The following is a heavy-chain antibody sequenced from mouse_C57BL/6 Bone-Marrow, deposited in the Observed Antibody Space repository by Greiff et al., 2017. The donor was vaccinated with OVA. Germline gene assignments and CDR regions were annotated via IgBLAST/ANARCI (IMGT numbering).Heavy chain of an antibody. J-gene: IGHJ3*01. CDR3: AREDYDSPWFAY. CDR2: IYPRSGNT. V-gene: IGHV1-81*01. CDR1: GYTFTSYG. D-gene: IGHD2-4*01. Sequence: VKLQESGAELARPGASVKLSCKASGYTFTSYGISWVKQRTGQGLEWIGEIYPRSGNTYYNEKFKGKATLTADKSSSTAYMELRSLTSEDSAVYFCAREDYDSPWFAYWGQGTLVTVSA.